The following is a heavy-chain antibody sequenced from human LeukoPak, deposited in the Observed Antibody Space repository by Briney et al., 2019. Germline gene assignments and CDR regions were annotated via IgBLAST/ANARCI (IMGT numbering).Heavy chain of an antibody. Sequence: ASVKVSCKAFGYTFTNYYMHWVRQAPGQGLEWMGLINPSGHWTSYAQKFQGRVTLTRDVSASTDYLELSSLRSEDTAVYYCARDNSVRDTAWWFDPWGQGTLVTVSS. CDR3: ARDNSVRDTAWWFDP. J-gene: IGHJ5*02. CDR2: INPSGHWT. V-gene: IGHV1-46*01. CDR1: GYTFTNYY. D-gene: IGHD2-21*02.